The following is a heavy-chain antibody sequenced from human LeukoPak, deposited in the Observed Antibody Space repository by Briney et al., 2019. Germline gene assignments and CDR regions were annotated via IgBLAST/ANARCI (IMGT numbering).Heavy chain of an antibody. Sequence: ASVKVSCKASGYTFTGYYMHWVRQAPGQGLEWMGWINPNSGGTNSAQRFQGRVTMTRDTSISTAYTELSRLRSDDTAVYYCAREHPEGGYLRDPYPFDYWGQGTLVTVSS. D-gene: IGHD5-18*01. CDR1: GYTFTGYY. J-gene: IGHJ4*02. CDR2: INPNSGGT. V-gene: IGHV1-2*02. CDR3: AREHPEGGYLRDPYPFDY.